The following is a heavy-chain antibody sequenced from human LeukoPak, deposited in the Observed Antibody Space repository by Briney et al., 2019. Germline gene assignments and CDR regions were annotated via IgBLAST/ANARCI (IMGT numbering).Heavy chain of an antibody. CDR1: GGSFSGYY. CDR2: INHSGST. V-gene: IGHV4-34*01. D-gene: IGHD6-13*01. CDR3: ARNSAAAGYGMDV. J-gene: IGHJ6*04. Sequence: PSETLSLTCAVYGGSFSGYYWSWIRQPPGKGREWSGEINHSGSTNYNPSLKSRVTISVDTSKNQFSLKLGSVTAADTAVYYCARNSAAAGYGMDVWGKGTTVTVSS.